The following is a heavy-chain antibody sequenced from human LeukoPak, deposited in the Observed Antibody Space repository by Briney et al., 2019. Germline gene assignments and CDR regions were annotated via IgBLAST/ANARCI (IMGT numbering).Heavy chain of an antibody. CDR1: GGSISRYF. Sequence: SETLSLTCTVSGGSISRYFWSWIRQAPGKGLEWIGYFYGSGTIDYNPSLKSRVTISADTSQNQVSLQLNSVTAADTAVYYCARGGCPRSGDCYLSFQLWGQGTLVTVSS. D-gene: IGHD2-21*02. J-gene: IGHJ1*01. V-gene: IGHV4-59*01. CDR3: ARGGCPRSGDCYLSFQL. CDR2: FYGSGTI.